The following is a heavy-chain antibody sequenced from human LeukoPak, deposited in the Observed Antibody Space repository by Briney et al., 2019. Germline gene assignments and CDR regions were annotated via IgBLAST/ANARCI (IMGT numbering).Heavy chain of an antibody. D-gene: IGHD3-10*01. CDR1: GGSISSGSYY. CDR2: IYTSGST. Sequence: SQTLSLTCTVSGGSISSGSYYWSWIRQPAGKGLEWIGRIYTSGSTNYNPSLKSRVTISLDTSKNQFSLKLSSVTAADTAVYYCASGYYYRNDHWGQGTLVTVSS. CDR3: ASGYYYRNDH. J-gene: IGHJ4*02. V-gene: IGHV4-61*02.